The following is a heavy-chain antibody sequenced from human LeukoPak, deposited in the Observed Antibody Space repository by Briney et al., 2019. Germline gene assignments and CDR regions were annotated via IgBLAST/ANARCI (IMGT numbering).Heavy chain of an antibody. CDR1: GFTFDDYG. J-gene: IGHJ4*02. CDR2: INWNGGST. Sequence: VGPLRLSCAASGFTFDDYGMSWVRQAPGKGLEWVSGINWNGGSTGYADSVKGRFTISRDNAKNSLYLQMNSLRAEDTALYYCARARDILTGYHLDYWGQGTLVTVSS. D-gene: IGHD3-9*01. CDR3: ARARDILTGYHLDY. V-gene: IGHV3-20*04.